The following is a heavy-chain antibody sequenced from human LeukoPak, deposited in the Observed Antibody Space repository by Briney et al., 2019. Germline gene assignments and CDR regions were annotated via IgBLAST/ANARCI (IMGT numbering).Heavy chain of an antibody. J-gene: IGHJ3*02. Sequence: ASVKVSCKASGYTFTSYDINWVRQATGQGLEWMGWMNPNSGNTGYAQKFQGRVTITRDTSISTAYMELSRLRSDDTAVYYCARDSGYNGNDAFDIWGQGTMVTVSS. CDR1: GYTFTSYD. D-gene: IGHD5-24*01. V-gene: IGHV1-8*03. CDR2: MNPNSGNT. CDR3: ARDSGYNGNDAFDI.